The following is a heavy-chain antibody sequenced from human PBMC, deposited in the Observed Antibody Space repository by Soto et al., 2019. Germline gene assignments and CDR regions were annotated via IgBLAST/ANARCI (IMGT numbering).Heavy chain of an antibody. CDR3: ARDHRYSSSFFDS. V-gene: IGHV1-18*04. Sequence: QVRLVLSGDELKKPGASMKVSCKASGYAFSDHGISWVRQAPGQGLEWIGWISAYNGNTNYAQKFQGRVTVTTDASTATAYVEVRSLTSADTAVYYCARDHRYSSSFFDSGSQGTLITVSS. CDR1: GYAFSDHG. J-gene: IGHJ4*02. CDR2: ISAYNGNT. D-gene: IGHD6-6*01.